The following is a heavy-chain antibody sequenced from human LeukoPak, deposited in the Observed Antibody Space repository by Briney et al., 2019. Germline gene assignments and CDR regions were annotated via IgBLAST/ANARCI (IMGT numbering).Heavy chain of an antibody. CDR3: ATDRGWRTSGYYLYYFEY. D-gene: IGHD3-3*01. CDR1: GFIFTGYF. V-gene: IGHV3-7*01. J-gene: IGHJ4*02. Sequence: QPGGSLRLSCAASGFIFTGYFMSWVRQAPGKGLEWVASIKHDGSEKYYVDSVRGRFTISRDNTKNLLYLQMSSLRAEDTAVYYCATDRGWRTSGYYLYYFEYWCQGTLVTFSS. CDR2: IKHDGSEK.